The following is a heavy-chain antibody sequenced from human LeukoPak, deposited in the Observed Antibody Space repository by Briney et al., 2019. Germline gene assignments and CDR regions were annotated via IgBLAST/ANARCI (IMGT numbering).Heavy chain of an antibody. CDR3: ARDSPSGWYRARAFDY. J-gene: IGHJ4*02. CDR1: GFTFSSYG. D-gene: IGHD6-19*01. V-gene: IGHV3-30*03. Sequence: PGRSLRLSCAASGFTFSSYGMHWVRQAPGKGLEWVAVISYDGSNKYYADSVKGRLTISRDNSKNTLYLQMNSLRAEDTAVYYCARDSPSGWYRARAFDYWGQGTLVTVSS. CDR2: ISYDGSNK.